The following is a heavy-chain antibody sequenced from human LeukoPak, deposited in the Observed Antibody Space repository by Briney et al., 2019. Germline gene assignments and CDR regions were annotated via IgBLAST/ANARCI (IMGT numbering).Heavy chain of an antibody. Sequence: ASVKVSCKASGYTFTSYGISWVRQAPGQGLEWMGWISAYNGNTNYAQKLQGRVTMTTDTSTSTAYMELRSLRSDDTAVYYCALCSGGSCYSGNWFDPWGQGTLVTVSS. CDR2: ISAYNGNT. V-gene: IGHV1-18*01. J-gene: IGHJ5*02. CDR1: GYTFTSYG. CDR3: ALCSGGSCYSGNWFDP. D-gene: IGHD2-15*01.